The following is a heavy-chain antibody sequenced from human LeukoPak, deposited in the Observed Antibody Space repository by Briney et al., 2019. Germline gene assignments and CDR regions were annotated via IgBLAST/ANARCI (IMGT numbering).Heavy chain of an antibody. J-gene: IGHJ4*02. CDR3: AKIGGIAAAGAPVRGRSDY. CDR1: GFTFSSYG. Sequence: GGSLRLSCAASGFTFSSYGMHWVRQAPGKGLEWVAVIWYDGSNKYYADSVKGRFTISRDNSKNTLYLQMNSLRAEDTAVYYCAKIGGIAAAGAPVRGRSDYWGQGTLVTVSS. CDR2: IWYDGSNK. V-gene: IGHV3-33*06. D-gene: IGHD6-13*01.